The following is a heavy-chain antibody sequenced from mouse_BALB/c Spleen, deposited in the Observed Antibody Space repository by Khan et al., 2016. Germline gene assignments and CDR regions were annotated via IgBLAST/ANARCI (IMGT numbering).Heavy chain of an antibody. D-gene: IGHD2-4*01. J-gene: IGHJ3*01. V-gene: IGHV14-3*02. CDR3: ASSPYDDDVGFAY. CDR1: GFNIKDTY. CDR2: IDPANGNT. Sequence: EVQLQESGAELVKPGASVKLSCTASGFNIKDTYMHWVKQRPEQGLEWIGRIDPANGNTKYDPKFQGKATITADTSSNTAYLQLSSLTSEDTAVYYFASSPYDDDVGFAYWGQGTLVTVSA.